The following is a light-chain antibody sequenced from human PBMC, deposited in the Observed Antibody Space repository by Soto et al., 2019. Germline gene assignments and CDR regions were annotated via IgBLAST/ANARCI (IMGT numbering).Light chain of an antibody. CDR1: SSDVGGYNY. CDR2: DVS. Sequence: QSALTQPRSVSGSPGQSVTISCTGTSSDVGGYNYVSWYQQYPGKAPKFIIYDVSKRPSGVPDRFSGSKSGNTASLTISGLQAEDEADYYCCSYAGYYSVVFGGGTKLTVL. J-gene: IGLJ2*01. V-gene: IGLV2-11*01. CDR3: CSYAGYYSVV.